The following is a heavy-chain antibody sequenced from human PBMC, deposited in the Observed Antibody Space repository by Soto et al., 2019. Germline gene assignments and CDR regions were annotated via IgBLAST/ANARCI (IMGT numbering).Heavy chain of an antibody. J-gene: IGHJ4*02. V-gene: IGHV3-21*01. Sequence: VGSLRLSWAASLFTFSSYSRDWVLKAPLKVLELVASVSSSMYMYYADSVKGRFTISRDNAKNSLYLQMNSLRAEDTAVYYCARDGSGVLWSGYYTTEFDYWGQGTLVTVSS. CDR2: VSSSMYM. CDR1: LFTFSSYS. D-gene: IGHD3-3*01. CDR3: ARDGSGVLWSGYYTTEFDY.